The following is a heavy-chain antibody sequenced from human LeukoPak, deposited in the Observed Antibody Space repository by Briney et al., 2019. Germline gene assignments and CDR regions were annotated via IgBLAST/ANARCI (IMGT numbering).Heavy chain of an antibody. J-gene: IGHJ3*02. Sequence: GGSLRLSCAASGFTFSSYAMHWVRQAPGKGLEWVANIKQDGSEKYYVDSVKGRFTISRDNAKNSLYLQMNSLRAEDTAVYYCATGYAFDIWGQGTMVTVSS. D-gene: IGHD6-25*01. CDR3: ATGYAFDI. CDR1: GFTFSSYA. V-gene: IGHV3-7*01. CDR2: IKQDGSEK.